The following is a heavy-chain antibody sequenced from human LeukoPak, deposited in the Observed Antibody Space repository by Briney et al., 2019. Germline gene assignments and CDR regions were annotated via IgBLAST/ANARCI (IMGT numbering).Heavy chain of an antibody. CDR2: IHTYNGHT. Sequence: ASVKVSCKSSGYTFNSYGITWVRQAPGQGLEWMGWIHTYNGHTNYAQKLQGRVTMTTDTSTSTAYMELRSLRSEDTAVYFCARDYGDYNWFDPWGQGTLVTVSS. CDR1: GYTFNSYG. V-gene: IGHV1-18*01. D-gene: IGHD4-17*01. CDR3: ARDYGDYNWFDP. J-gene: IGHJ5*02.